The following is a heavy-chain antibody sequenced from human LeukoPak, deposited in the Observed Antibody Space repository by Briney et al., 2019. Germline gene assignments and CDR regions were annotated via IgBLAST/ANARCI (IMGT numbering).Heavy chain of an antibody. CDR3: ARDSGDYDFWSGYYAYFDY. CDR1: GFTFSSYG. Sequence: GGSLRLSCAASGFTFSSYGMHWVRQAPGKGLEWVANIKQDGSEKYYVDSVKGRFTISRDNAKNSLYLQMNSLRAEDTAVYYCARDSGDYDFWSGYYAYFDYWGQGTLVTVSS. J-gene: IGHJ4*02. CDR2: IKQDGSEK. V-gene: IGHV3-7*01. D-gene: IGHD3-3*01.